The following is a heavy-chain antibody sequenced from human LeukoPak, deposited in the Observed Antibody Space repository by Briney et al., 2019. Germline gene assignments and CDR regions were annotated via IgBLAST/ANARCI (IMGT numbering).Heavy chain of an antibody. CDR3: ARDLSGSSHY. CDR1: GFTFSSYS. Sequence: GGSLRLSCAASGFTFSSYSMNWVRQAPGKGLEWVSYISSSSSTIYYADSVKGRFTISRDKAKNSLYLQMNSLRAEDTAVYYCARDLSGSSHYWGQGTLVTVSS. V-gene: IGHV3-48*01. D-gene: IGHD6-19*01. CDR2: ISSSSSTI. J-gene: IGHJ4*02.